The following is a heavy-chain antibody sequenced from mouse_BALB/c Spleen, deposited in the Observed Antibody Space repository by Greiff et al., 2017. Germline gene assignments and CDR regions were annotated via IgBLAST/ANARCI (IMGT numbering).Heavy chain of an antibody. V-gene: IGHV1S126*01. CDR2: IDPSDSET. CDR3: ARDGNLYYYAMDY. D-gene: IGHD2-1*01. Sequence: QVQLQQSGPQLVRPGASVKISCKASGYSFTSYWMHWVKQRPGQGLEWIGMIDPSDSETRLNQKFKDKATLTVDKSSSTAYMQLSSPTSEDSAVYYCARDGNLYYYAMDYWGQGTSVTVSS. CDR1: GYSFTSYW. J-gene: IGHJ4*01.